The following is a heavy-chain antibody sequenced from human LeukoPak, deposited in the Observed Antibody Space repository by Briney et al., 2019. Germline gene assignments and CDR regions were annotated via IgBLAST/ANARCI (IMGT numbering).Heavy chain of an antibody. D-gene: IGHD3-3*01. CDR3: ARAGGVRRSFDY. CDR2: INHSGST. J-gene: IGHJ4*02. V-gene: IGHV4-34*01. Sequence: SETLSLTYGVYGGSFSGYYWSWIRQPPGKGLEWIGEINHSGSTNYNPSLKSRVTISVDTSKNQFSLKLSSVTAADTAVYYCARAGGVRRSFDYWGQGTLVTVSS. CDR1: GGSFSGYY.